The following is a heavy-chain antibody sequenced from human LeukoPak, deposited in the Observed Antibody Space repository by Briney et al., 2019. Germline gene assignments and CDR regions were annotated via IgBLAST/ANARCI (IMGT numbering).Heavy chain of an antibody. J-gene: IGHJ4*02. CDR1: GGTFSSYA. CDR3: ASGEAVAGTRVPDY. V-gene: IGHV1-69*05. CDR2: IIPIFGTA. Sequence: SVKVSCKASGGTFSSYAISWVRQAPGQGLEWMGGIIPIFGTANYAQKFQGRVTITTDESTSTAYMELSSPRSEDTAVYYSASGEAVAGTRVPDYWGQGTLVTVSS. D-gene: IGHD6-19*01.